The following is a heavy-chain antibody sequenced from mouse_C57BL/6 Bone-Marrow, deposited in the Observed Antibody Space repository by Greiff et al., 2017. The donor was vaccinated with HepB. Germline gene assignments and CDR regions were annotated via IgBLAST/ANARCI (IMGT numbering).Heavy chain of an antibody. CDR3: APLYYYGSISGNYYAMDY. CDR1: GYTFTSYG. J-gene: IGHJ4*01. D-gene: IGHD1-1*01. CDR2: IYPRSGNT. V-gene: IGHV1-81*01. Sequence: VQLQQSGAELARPGASVKLSCKASGYTFTSYGISWVKQRTGQGLEWIGEIYPRSGNTYYNEKFKGKATLTADKSSSTAYMELRSLTSEDSAVYFCAPLYYYGSISGNYYAMDYWGQGTSVTVSS.